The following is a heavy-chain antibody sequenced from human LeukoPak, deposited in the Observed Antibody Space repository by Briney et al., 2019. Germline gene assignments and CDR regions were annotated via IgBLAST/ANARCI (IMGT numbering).Heavy chain of an antibody. CDR2: INHSGIT. CDR1: GGSVSDYY. Sequence: TSETLSLNCAVDGGSVSDYYWTWIRQPPGKGLEWIGEINHSGITDYNPSLKSRVTMSIDTSKYQFSPKLSSVTAADTAVYYCARGPDHAKVGYWGQGTLVTVSS. CDR3: ARGPDHAKVGY. J-gene: IGHJ1*01. V-gene: IGHV4-34*01. D-gene: IGHD1-14*01.